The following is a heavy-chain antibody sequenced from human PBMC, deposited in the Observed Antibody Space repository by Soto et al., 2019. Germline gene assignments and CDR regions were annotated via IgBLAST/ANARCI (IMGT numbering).Heavy chain of an antibody. V-gene: IGHV3-23*01. Sequence: GGSLRLSCAASGFTFSSYDMSWVRQAPGKGLEWVSAISGSGGSTYYADSVKGRFTISRDNSKNTLYLQMNSLRAEDTAVYYCAKDKLGTTWFDPWGQGTLVTVSS. J-gene: IGHJ5*02. D-gene: IGHD1-7*01. CDR3: AKDKLGTTWFDP. CDR2: ISGSGGST. CDR1: GFTFSSYD.